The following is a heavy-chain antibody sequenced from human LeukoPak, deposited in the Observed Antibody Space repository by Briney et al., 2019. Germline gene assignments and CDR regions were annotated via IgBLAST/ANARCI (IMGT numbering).Heavy chain of an antibody. V-gene: IGHV3-53*01. Sequence: GGSLRLSCAASGFSVSNNYMNWVRQAPGKGLEWVSVIYSGGSTYYADPVQGRFTISRDISKDTVYLQMNSLRAEDTAVYYCARDSETETGWYYYGMDVWGQGTTVTVSS. CDR2: IYSGGST. CDR1: GFSVSNNY. J-gene: IGHJ6*02. CDR3: ARDSETETGWYYYGMDV. D-gene: IGHD1-14*01.